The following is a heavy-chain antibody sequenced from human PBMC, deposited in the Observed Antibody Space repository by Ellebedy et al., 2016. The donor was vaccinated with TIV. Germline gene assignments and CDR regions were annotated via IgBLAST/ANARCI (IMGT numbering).Heavy chain of an antibody. CDR3: ARGGYGRPFDC. Sequence: GESLKISCAASGFSLSSYWMHWVRQALGKGLEWVANIKQDGSEKYYVDSVKGRFTISRDNAKNSLFLQMNSLRVEDTAVYFCARGGYGRPFDCWGQGTLVTVSS. CDR1: GFSLSSYW. V-gene: IGHV3-7*03. J-gene: IGHJ4*02. D-gene: IGHD5-12*01. CDR2: IKQDGSEK.